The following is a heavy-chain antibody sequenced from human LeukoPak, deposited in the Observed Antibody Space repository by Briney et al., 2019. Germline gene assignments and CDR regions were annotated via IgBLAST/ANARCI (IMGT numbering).Heavy chain of an antibody. V-gene: IGHV3-23*01. CDR2: IRGSGGST. CDR3: AKALIVGAHFDY. D-gene: IGHD1-26*01. J-gene: IGHJ4*02. Sequence: GGSLRLLCAASGFTFSSYAMSWVRQAPGKGLEWVSAIRGSGGSTYYADSVKGRFTISRDNSKNTVYLQMNSRRGEDTAVYYCAKALIVGAHFDYWGQGTLVTGSS. CDR1: GFTFSSYA.